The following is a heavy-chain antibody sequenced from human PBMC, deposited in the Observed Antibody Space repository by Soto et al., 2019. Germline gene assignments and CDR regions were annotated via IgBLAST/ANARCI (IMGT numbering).Heavy chain of an antibody. CDR3: AGNLGRVGGGKGFAFDY. D-gene: IGHD2-15*01. J-gene: IGHJ4*02. Sequence: QVQLVQSGAEVKKPGASVKVSCKASGYTFTSYGIRWVRQAPGQGVEWMGWISAYNGNTKDAQKLQGSVTMTTDTYTSTAYKELRSRRSDDKAVYYYAGNLGRVGGGKGFAFDYWGQGTLVTVSS. CDR1: GYTFTSYG. CDR2: ISAYNGNT. V-gene: IGHV1-18*01.